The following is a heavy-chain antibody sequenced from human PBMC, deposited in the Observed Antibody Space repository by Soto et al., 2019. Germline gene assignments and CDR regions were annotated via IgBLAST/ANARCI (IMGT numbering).Heavy chain of an antibody. CDR2: ISYDAYDK. CDR1: GFTFRNYP. CDR3: TSGSGYHCDT. D-gene: IGHD5-12*01. V-gene: IGHV3-30*04. J-gene: IGHJ5*02. Sequence: QVQLVESGGGVVQPGRSLRLSCAASGFTFRNYPMHWVRQAPGKGLEWVAFISYDAYDKDYAESVKGRFSISRDNSRNTLYLEMNTLRSDDTGVYFCTSGSGYHCDTWGQGTLVTVSS.